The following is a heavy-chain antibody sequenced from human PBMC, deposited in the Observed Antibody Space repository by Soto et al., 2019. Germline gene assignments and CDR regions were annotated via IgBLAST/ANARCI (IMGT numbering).Heavy chain of an antibody. V-gene: IGHV4-34*01. J-gene: IGHJ4*02. CDR1: GGSFSGYY. CDR2: INHSGST. CDR3: ARAWGYCSGGSCYSAGDFDY. D-gene: IGHD2-15*01. Sequence: QVQLQQWGAGLLKPSETLSLTCAVYGGSFSGYYWSWIRQPPGKGLEWIGEINHSGSTNYNPSLKSRVTISVETSKNQFSLKLSSVTAADTAVYYCARAWGYCSGGSCYSAGDFDYWGQGTLVTVSS.